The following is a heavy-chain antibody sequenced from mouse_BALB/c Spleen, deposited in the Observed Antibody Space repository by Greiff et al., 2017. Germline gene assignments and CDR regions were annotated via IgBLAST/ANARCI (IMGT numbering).Heavy chain of an antibody. CDR3: ARQLGLQYAMDY. Sequence: VQLKQSGAELVKPGASVKLSCTASGFNIKDTYMHWVKQRPEQGLEWIGRIDPANGNTKYDPKFQGKATITADTSSNTAYLQLSSLTSEDTAVYYCARQLGLQYAMDYWGQGTSVTVSS. D-gene: IGHD3-1*01. CDR1: GFNIKDTY. J-gene: IGHJ4*01. V-gene: IGHV14-3*02. CDR2: IDPANGNT.